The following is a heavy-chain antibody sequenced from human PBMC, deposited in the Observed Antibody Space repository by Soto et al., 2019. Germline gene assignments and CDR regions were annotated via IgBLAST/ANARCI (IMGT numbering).Heavy chain of an antibody. Sequence: PEGSLRLSCAASGFTFSNYAMSWVRQAPGKGLEWVSLVSYDGHTKYYADSVKGRFTVSRDNSENTLYLQLASLRLDDTAVYYCAKRGMTYCGGDCFSPLDSWGPGTLVTVSS. CDR2: VSYDGHTK. V-gene: IGHV3-30-3*02. CDR1: GFTFSNYA. D-gene: IGHD2-21*02. J-gene: IGHJ4*02. CDR3: AKRGMTYCGGDCFSPLDS.